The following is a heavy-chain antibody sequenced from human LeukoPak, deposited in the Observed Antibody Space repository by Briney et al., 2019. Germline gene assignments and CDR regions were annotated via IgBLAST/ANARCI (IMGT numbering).Heavy chain of an antibody. CDR3: AKRTVYGGNAFDY. Sequence: GGSLRLSCAASGFTFSSYAMSWVRQAPGKGLEWVSAISGSGGSTYYADSVKGRFTISRDNSKNTLYLQTNSLRAEDTAVYYCAKRTVYGGNAFDYWGQGTLVTVSS. J-gene: IGHJ4*02. D-gene: IGHD4-23*01. CDR1: GFTFSSYA. CDR2: ISGSGGST. V-gene: IGHV3-23*01.